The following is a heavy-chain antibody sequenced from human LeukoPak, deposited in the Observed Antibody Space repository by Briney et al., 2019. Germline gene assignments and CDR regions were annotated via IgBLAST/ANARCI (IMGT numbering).Heavy chain of an antibody. CDR2: ISGGGGNT. V-gene: IGHV3-23*01. CDR3: AKVMSGWYLGYYFDY. D-gene: IGHD6-19*01. Sequence: GGSLRLSCAASGFTFSSYAMSWVRQAPGKGLEWESGISGGGGNTYYADSVKGRFTISRDNSKNTLYLQMNSLRAEDTAVYYCAKVMSGWYLGYYFDYWGQGTLVTVSS. J-gene: IGHJ4*02. CDR1: GFTFSSYA.